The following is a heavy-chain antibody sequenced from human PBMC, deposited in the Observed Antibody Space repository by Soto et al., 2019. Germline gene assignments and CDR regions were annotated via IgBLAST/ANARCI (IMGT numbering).Heavy chain of an antibody. J-gene: IGHJ4*02. CDR2: IYYSGNT. Sequence: SETLSLTCTVSGGSISNYYWSWIRQPPGKGLEWIGYIYYSGNTNYNPSLKSRVTFSVHTSKNQFSLKVSSVTAADTAVYYCARHGSGYSGYDRFDYWGQGTLVTVSS. D-gene: IGHD5-12*01. V-gene: IGHV4-59*08. CDR1: GGSISNYY. CDR3: ARHGSGYSGYDRFDY.